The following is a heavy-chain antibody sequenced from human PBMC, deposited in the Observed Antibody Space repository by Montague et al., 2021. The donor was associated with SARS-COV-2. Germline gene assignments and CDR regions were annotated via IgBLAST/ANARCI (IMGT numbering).Heavy chain of an antibody. J-gene: IGHJ4*02. CDR3: ARQYIGYNRRFDY. CDR1: GSISGYY. D-gene: IGHD5-12*01. Sequence: SETLSLTCTVSGSISGYYWTWIRQSAGKGLEWIGRISSSGGIDYNASLKSRVTMSLDTSKIQLSLKLSAVTAAATAVYYCARQYIGYNRRFDYWGQGALVTVSP. CDR2: ISSSGGI. V-gene: IGHV4-4*07.